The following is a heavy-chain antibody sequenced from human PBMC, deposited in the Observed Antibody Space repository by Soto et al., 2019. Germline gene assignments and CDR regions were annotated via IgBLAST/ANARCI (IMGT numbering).Heavy chain of an antibody. J-gene: IGHJ4*02. V-gene: IGHV1-2*02. CDR2: INPNSGGT. CDR1: GYTFTGYY. D-gene: IGHD1-1*01. CDR3: ARGRPTGADREGDY. Sequence: QVHLVQSGAEVKKPGASVKVSCTASGYTFTGYYIHWVRRAPGQGLEWMGWINPNSGGTNYAQNFQGRVTMTRDTSVSTAYMQLSRLTSDDTAVYYCARGRPTGADREGDYWGQGTLVTVSS.